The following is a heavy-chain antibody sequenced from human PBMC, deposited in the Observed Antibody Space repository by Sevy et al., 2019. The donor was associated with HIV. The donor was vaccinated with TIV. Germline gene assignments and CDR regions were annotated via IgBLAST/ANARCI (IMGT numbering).Heavy chain of an antibody. V-gene: IGHV1-69*13. J-gene: IGHJ4*02. CDR2: IIPIFGTA. CDR3: ARVPNSYYYGSGSYYPLGY. D-gene: IGHD3-10*01. CDR1: GGTYSSYA. Sequence: ASVKVSCKASGGTYSSYAISWVRRAPGQGLEWMGGIIPIFGTANYAQKFQGRVTITADESTSTAYMELSSLRSEDTAVYYCARVPNSYYYGSGSYYPLGYWGQGTLVTVSS.